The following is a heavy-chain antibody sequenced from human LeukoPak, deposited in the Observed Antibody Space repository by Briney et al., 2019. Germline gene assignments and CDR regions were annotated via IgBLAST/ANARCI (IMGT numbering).Heavy chain of an antibody. Sequence: SETLSLTCTVSGGSISSGSYYWSWIRQPAGKGLEWIGRINTSGSTNYNPFLKSRVTISVDTSKNQFSLKLTSVTAADTAVYYCASLTKVYTDIWGQGTVVTVSS. D-gene: IGHD3-10*01. J-gene: IGHJ3*02. CDR3: ASLTKVYTDI. CDR2: INTSGST. CDR1: GGSISSGSYY. V-gene: IGHV4-61*02.